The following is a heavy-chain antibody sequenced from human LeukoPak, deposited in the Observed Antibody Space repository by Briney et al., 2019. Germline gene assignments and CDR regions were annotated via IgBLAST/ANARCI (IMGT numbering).Heavy chain of an antibody. CDR2: IDPNSGGT. CDR3: ARSSSSWGDFDY. V-gene: IGHV1-2*02. D-gene: IGHD6-13*01. J-gene: IGHJ4*02. CDR1: GYIFTDYY. Sequence: ASVKVSCKASGYIFTDYYMHWVRQAPGQGLEWMGWIDPNSGGTDYAQKFQGRVTMTRDTSISTAYMELSRLRSDDTAVYHCARSSSSWGDFDYWGQGTLVTVSS.